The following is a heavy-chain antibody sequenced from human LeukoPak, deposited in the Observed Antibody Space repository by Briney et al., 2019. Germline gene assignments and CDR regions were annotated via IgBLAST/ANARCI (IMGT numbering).Heavy chain of an antibody. J-gene: IGHJ6*02. CDR1: GYTFTSYD. V-gene: IGHV1-8*01. Sequence: ASVKVSCKASGYTFTSYDINWVRQATGQGLEWMGWMNPNSGNTGYAQKFQGRVTMTRNTSISTAYMELSSLRSEDTAVYYCATPVIAAAGTIQYYYGMDVWGQGTTVTVPS. CDR3: ATPVIAAAGTIQYYYGMDV. CDR2: MNPNSGNT. D-gene: IGHD6-13*01.